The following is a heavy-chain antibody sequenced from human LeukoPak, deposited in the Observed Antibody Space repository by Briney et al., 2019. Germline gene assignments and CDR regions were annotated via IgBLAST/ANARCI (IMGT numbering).Heavy chain of an antibody. CDR1: GGSISSSSYY. CDR3: ARHLKITMTSNWFDP. Sequence: SETLSLTCTVSGGSISSSSYYWGWIRQPPGKGLEWIGSIYYSGSTYYNPSLKSRVTISVDTSKNQLSLKLSSVTAADTAVYYCARHLKITMTSNWFDPWGQGTLVTVSS. V-gene: IGHV4-39*01. J-gene: IGHJ5*02. CDR2: IYYSGST. D-gene: IGHD3-22*01.